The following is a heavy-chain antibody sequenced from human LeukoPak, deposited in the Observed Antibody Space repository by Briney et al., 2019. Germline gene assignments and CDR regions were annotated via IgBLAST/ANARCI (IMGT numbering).Heavy chain of an antibody. CDR3: VKDLGGWFSDY. J-gene: IGHJ4*02. V-gene: IGHV3-64D*06. CDR2: ISSNGGST. CDR1: GFTLSSYT. D-gene: IGHD6-19*01. Sequence: PGGSLRLSCSASGFTLSSYTMHWVRQAPGKGLEYVSAISSNGGSTYYADSVKGRFTISRDNSKNTLYLQMSSLRAEDTAVYYCVKDLGGWFSDYWGQGTLVTVSS.